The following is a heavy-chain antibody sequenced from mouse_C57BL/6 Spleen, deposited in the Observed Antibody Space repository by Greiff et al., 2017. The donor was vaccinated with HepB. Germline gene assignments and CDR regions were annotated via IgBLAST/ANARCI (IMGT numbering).Heavy chain of an antibody. D-gene: IGHD2-5*01. J-gene: IGHJ4*01. Sequence: EVQVVESGGGLVQPGGSLSLSCAASGFTFTDYYMSWVRQPPGKALEWLGFIRNKANGYTTEYSASVKGRFTISRDNSQSILYLQMNALRAEDSATYYCARSPYSNYEDYAMDYWGQGTSVTVSS. CDR1: GFTFTDYY. CDR3: ARSPYSNYEDYAMDY. CDR2: IRNKANGYTT. V-gene: IGHV7-3*01.